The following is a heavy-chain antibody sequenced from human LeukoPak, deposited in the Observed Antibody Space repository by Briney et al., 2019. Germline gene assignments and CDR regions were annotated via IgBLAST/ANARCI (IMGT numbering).Heavy chain of an antibody. CDR1: GYTFTGYY. J-gene: IGHJ6*03. Sequence: PVASVKVSCKASGYTFTGYYMHWVRQAPGQGLEWMGWINPNSGGTNYAQKFQGRVTMTTDTSTSTAYMELRSLRSDDTAVYYCARDEWFGDPKYYYMDVWGTGTTVTVSS. CDR2: INPNSGGT. CDR3: ARDEWFGDPKYYYMDV. D-gene: IGHD3-10*01. V-gene: IGHV1-2*02.